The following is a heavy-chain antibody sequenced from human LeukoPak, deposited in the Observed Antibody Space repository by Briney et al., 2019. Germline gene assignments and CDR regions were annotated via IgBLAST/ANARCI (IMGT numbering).Heavy chain of an antibody. CDR1: GGSISSYY. CDR3: ARDDLRRYSGPRGAFDI. Sequence: PSETLSLTCTVSGGSISSYYWSWIRQPAGKGLEWIGRIYTSGSTNYNPSLKSRVTMSVDTSKNQFSLKPSSVTAADTAVYYCARDDLRRYSGPRGAFDIWGQGTMVTVSS. J-gene: IGHJ3*02. V-gene: IGHV4-4*07. D-gene: IGHD5-12*01. CDR2: IYTSGST.